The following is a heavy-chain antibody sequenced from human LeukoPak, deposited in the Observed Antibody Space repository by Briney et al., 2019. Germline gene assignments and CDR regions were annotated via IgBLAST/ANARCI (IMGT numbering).Heavy chain of an antibody. J-gene: IGHJ4*02. Sequence: PGESLKISCKGSGYSFSSYWISWVRQMRRKGLEWMGRIDPGDSFTKYRPSLEGRVTISADKSFSTVYLQWSSLKASDTAIYYCARDGGGVSSWVSHWGQGTLVTVSS. V-gene: IGHV5-10-1*01. D-gene: IGHD2-8*02. CDR3: ARDGGGVSSWVSH. CDR1: GYSFSSYW. CDR2: IDPGDSFT.